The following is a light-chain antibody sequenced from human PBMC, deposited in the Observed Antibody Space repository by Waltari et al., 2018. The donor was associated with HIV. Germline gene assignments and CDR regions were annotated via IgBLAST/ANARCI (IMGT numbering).Light chain of an antibody. Sequence: EIVLTQSPGTLSLSPGERATLSCKTSQSINSNYLAWYQQKLGQAPKLLSYGASNRATGIPDRFSGSGSGTEFTLTISRLEPEDFAMYYCQQYTDSPLTFGGGTRVEI. J-gene: IGKJ4*01. CDR3: QQYTDSPLT. CDR1: QSINSNY. V-gene: IGKV3-20*01. CDR2: GAS.